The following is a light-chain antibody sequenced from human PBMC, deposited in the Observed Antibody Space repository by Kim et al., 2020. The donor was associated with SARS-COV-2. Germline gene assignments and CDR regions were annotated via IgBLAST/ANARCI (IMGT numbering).Light chain of an antibody. CDR2: GN. CDR1: TSNIGTQFG. Sequence: QPVLTQPPSVSGAPGQRVTISCTGSTSNIGTQFGVNWYQQLPRTAPKLLMYGNTRPSGVPDRFSGSKSGTSGSLAINGLQPEDEADYYCQSYDISRSVYVFGSGTKVTVL. CDR3: QSYDISRSVYV. J-gene: IGLJ1*01. V-gene: IGLV1-40*01.